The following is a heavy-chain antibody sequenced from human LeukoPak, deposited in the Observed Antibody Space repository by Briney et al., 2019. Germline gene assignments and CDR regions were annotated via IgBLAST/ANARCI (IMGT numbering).Heavy chain of an antibody. Sequence: ASVKVSCKASGYTFTGYYMHWVRQAPGQGLEWMGWINPNSGGTNYAQKFQGRVTMTRDTSISTAYMELSRLRSDDTAVYYCARCIVFGVVQPGNWFDPWGQGTLVTVSS. D-gene: IGHD3-3*01. CDR1: GYTFTGYY. J-gene: IGHJ5*02. CDR3: ARCIVFGVVQPGNWFDP. CDR2: INPNSGGT. V-gene: IGHV1-2*02.